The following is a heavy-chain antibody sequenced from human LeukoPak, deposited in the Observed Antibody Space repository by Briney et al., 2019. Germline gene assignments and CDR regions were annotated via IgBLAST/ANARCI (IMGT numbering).Heavy chain of an antibody. V-gene: IGHV3-74*01. CDR2: IYSDGSST. Sequence: GGSLRLSCAASGFTFSSYWMHWVRQAPGKGLVWVSRIYSDGSSTNYADSVKGRFTISRDNAKNTLYLQMNSLRAEDTAVYYCASLLTPYHGSGGGGVDVWGQGTTVTVSS. D-gene: IGHD3-10*01. CDR3: ASLLTPYHGSGGGGVDV. CDR1: GFTFSSYW. J-gene: IGHJ6*02.